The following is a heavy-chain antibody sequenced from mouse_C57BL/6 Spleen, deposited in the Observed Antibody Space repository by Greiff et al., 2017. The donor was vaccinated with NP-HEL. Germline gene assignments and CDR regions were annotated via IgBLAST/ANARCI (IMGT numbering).Heavy chain of an antibody. CDR3: ARSQLGRGDFDV. CDR1: GYTFTSYW. CDR2: IDPSDSYT. V-gene: IGHV1-59*01. D-gene: IGHD4-1*01. J-gene: IGHJ1*03. Sequence: QVQLQQPGAELVRPGTSVKLSCKASGYTFTSYWMHWVKQRPGQGLEWIGVIDPSDSYTNYNQKFKGKATVTVDTSSSTASLPLSRLTSEGSAVYYGARSQLGRGDFDVWGKGTTVTVSA.